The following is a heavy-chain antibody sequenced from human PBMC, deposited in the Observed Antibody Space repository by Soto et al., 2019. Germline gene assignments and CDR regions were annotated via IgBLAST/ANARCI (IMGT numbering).Heavy chain of an antibody. D-gene: IGHD2-21*02. CDR3: ARINVTLDL. J-gene: IGHJ4*02. Sequence: SETLSLTCAVSGGSISSGGYSWSWIRQPPGKGLEWIGYIYHSGSTYYNPSLKTRVTISVDTSKNQVSLELTSVTAADTAVYYCARINVTLDLWGQGTLVTVSS. CDR2: IYHSGST. CDR1: GGSISSGGYS. V-gene: IGHV4-30-2*01.